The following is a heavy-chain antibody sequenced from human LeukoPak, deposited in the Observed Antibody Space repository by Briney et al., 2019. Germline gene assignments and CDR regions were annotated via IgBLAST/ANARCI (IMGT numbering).Heavy chain of an antibody. CDR3: AGVLLYDYYYYYMDV. CDR1: GGSISSGGYY. Sequence: ASETLSLTCTVSGGSISSGGYYWSWLRQPPGKGLEWLGYIYHSGSTYYNPSLKSRVTISVDRTKNQFSLKLSSVTAADTAVYYCAGVLLYDYYYYYMDVWGKGTTVTVSS. V-gene: IGHV4-30-2*01. J-gene: IGHJ6*03. D-gene: IGHD2-2*02. CDR2: IYHSGST.